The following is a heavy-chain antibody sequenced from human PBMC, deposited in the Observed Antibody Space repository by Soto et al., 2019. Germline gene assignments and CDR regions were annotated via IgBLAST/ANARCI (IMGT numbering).Heavy chain of an antibody. CDR2: IYYSGNT. J-gene: IGHJ5*02. Sequence: PSETLSLTCTVSGGSISSSSYYWGSIRQPPGKGLEWIGSIYYSGNTYYNPSLKSRVTISVDTSKNQFSLKLSSVTAADTAVYYCARTNYDILTGYPNWFDPWGQGTLVTVSS. CDR1: GGSISSSSYY. V-gene: IGHV4-39*01. D-gene: IGHD3-9*01. CDR3: ARTNYDILTGYPNWFDP.